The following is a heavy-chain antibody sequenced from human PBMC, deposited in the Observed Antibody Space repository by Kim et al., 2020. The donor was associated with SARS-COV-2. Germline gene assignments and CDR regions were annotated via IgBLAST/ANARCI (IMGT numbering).Heavy chain of an antibody. CDR1: GGSISSHY. CDR2: SYYSGST. CDR3: ARDSFYYDSSGSYHGHFDY. Sequence: SETLSLTCTVSGGSISSHYWSWIRQPPGKGLEWIGYSYYSGSTNYNPSLKSRVTISVDTSKNQFSLKLSSVTAADTAVYYCARDSFYYDSSGSYHGHFDYWGQGTLVTVSS. V-gene: IGHV4-59*11. J-gene: IGHJ4*02. D-gene: IGHD3-22*01.